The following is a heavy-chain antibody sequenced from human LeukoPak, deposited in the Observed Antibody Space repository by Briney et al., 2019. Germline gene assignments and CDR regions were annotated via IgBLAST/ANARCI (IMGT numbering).Heavy chain of an antibody. D-gene: IGHD1-26*01. CDR1: GFTVSSNY. CDR2: ISSEGIGQ. CDR3: GRVRPGDADY. Sequence: GGSLRLSCAASGFTVSSNYMSWVRQAPGKGLEWVATISSEGIGQYYLDSVKGRFTISRDNAQSSLFLQMTSLRTEDTAVYYCGRVRPGDADYWGQGTLVTVSS. J-gene: IGHJ4*02. V-gene: IGHV3-7*01.